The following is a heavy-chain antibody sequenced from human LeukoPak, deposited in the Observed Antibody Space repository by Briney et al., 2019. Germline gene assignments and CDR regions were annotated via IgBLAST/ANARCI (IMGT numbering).Heavy chain of an antibody. V-gene: IGHV1-69*04. CDR3: ERSTPDYDGSGSYLDY. J-gene: IGHJ4*02. CDR2: IIPILGIA. D-gene: IGHD3-10*01. CDR1: GGTFSSYA. Sequence: ASVNVSCKASGGTFSSYAISWVRQAPGQGLEWMGRIIPILGIANYAQKFQGRVTITADKSTSTAYMELSSLRSEDTAVYYCERSTPDYDGSGSYLDYWGQGTLVTVSS.